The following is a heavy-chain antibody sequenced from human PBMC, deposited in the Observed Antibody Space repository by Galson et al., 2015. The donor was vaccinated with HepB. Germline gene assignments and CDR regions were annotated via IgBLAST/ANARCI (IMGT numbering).Heavy chain of an antibody. V-gene: IGHV4-4*02. CDR2: IYHSGST. CDR3: ARDFFSQTYYMDV. D-gene: IGHD2/OR15-2a*01. J-gene: IGHJ6*03. CDR1: GGSISSSNW. Sequence: SEPLSLTCAVSGGSISSSNWWSWVRQPPGKGLEWIGEIYHSGSTNYNPSLKSRVTITVDKSKNQFSLKLSSVTAADTAVYYCARDFFSQTYYMDVWGKGTTVTVSS.